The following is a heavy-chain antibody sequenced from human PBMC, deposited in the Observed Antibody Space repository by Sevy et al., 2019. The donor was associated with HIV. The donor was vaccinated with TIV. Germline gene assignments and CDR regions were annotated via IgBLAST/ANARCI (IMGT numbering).Heavy chain of an antibody. Sequence: ASVKVSCKVFGYSLGKLSMHWVRQAPGKGLEWMGSLDPGNGEITYAQTLQGRVTMTEDTSTDTAYMELSGLTSQDTATYYCATVGLGYYSGSSYYQGDWFDPWGQGTLVTVSS. CDR1: GYSLGKLS. CDR2: LDPGNGEI. CDR3: ATVGLGYYSGSSYYQGDWFDP. V-gene: IGHV1-24*01. J-gene: IGHJ5*02. D-gene: IGHD2-15*01.